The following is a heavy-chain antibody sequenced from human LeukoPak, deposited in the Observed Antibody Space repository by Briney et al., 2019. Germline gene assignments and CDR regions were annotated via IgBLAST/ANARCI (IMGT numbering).Heavy chain of an antibody. D-gene: IGHD3-9*01. Sequence: GSLRLSCVVSGFTFSNYAMHWVRQAPGKGLEWVAVISYDGSNKYYADSVKGRFTISRDNSKNTLYLQMNSLRAEDTAVCYCARDSRYDILTGYWYYFDYWGQGTLVTVSS. J-gene: IGHJ4*02. CDR1: GFTFSNYA. CDR3: ARDSRYDILTGYWYYFDY. V-gene: IGHV3-30*04. CDR2: ISYDGSNK.